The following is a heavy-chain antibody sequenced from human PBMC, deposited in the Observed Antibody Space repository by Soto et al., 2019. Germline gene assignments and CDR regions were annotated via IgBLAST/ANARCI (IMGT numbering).Heavy chain of an antibody. Sequence: SVKVSCKASGGTFSSYAISWVRQAPGQGLEWMGGIIPIFGTANYAQKFQGRVTITADKSTSTAYMELSSLRSEDTAVYYCARASGITGTPFDYWGQGTLVTVSS. CDR2: IIPIFGTA. CDR3: ARASGITGTPFDY. J-gene: IGHJ4*02. D-gene: IGHD1-20*01. V-gene: IGHV1-69*06. CDR1: GGTFSSYA.